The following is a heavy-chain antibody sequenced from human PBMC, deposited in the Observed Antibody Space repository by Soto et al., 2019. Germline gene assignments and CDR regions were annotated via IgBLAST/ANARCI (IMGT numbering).Heavy chain of an antibody. Sequence: ASVKVSCKASGYTFTGNYIHWVRQAPGQGLEWMGWINAKSGGTHYAQKFEGWVSLTRDTSISTAYMEVSRLGFDDTAVYYCARSYCSTISCYRDFDYWGQGTLVTVSS. V-gene: IGHV1-2*04. D-gene: IGHD2-2*01. CDR1: GYTFTGNY. J-gene: IGHJ4*02. CDR3: ARSYCSTISCYRDFDY. CDR2: INAKSGGT.